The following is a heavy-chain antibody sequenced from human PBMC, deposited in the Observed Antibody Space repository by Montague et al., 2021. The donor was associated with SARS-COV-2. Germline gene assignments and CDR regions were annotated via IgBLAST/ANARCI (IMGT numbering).Heavy chain of an antibody. J-gene: IGHJ6*02. D-gene: IGHD1-1*01. CDR2: ISWNSGRI. CDR1: GFTFDDYA. V-gene: IGHV3-9*01. Sequence: SLSLSWSASGFTFDDYAMHWVRQVPGKGLEWVPGISWNSGRIGYVDSVRGRFTISRDNAKNSLYLQMNSLRAEDTALYFCAKGTTTGYFYGMDVWGQGTTVTVSS. CDR3: AKGTTTGYFYGMDV.